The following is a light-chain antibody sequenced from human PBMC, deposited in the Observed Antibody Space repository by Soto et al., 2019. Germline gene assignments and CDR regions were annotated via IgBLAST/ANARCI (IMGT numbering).Light chain of an antibody. V-gene: IGLV2-23*02. CDR1: SSDVGTYHL. CDR3: CSYAGSSTFHVL. J-gene: IGLJ2*01. CDR2: EVS. Sequence: QSALTQPASVSGSPGQSITISCTGTSSDVGTYHLVSWYQQHPGKAPKLMIYEVSKRPSGISNRFSGSKSGNTASLTISGLQDEDEAYYYCCSYAGSSTFHVLFGGGTKLTVL.